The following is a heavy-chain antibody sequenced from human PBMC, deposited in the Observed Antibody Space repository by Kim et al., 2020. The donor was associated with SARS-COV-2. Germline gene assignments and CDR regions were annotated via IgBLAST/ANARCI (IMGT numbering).Heavy chain of an antibody. V-gene: IGHV7-4-1*02. CDR3: ARGSRQQLVRGWFDP. Sequence: ASVKVSCKASGYTFTSYAMNWVRQAPGQGLEWMGWINTNTGNPTYAQGFTGRFVFSLDTSVSTAYLQISSLKAEDTAVYYCARGSRQQLVRGWFDPWGQGTLVTVSS. CDR1: GYTFTSYA. J-gene: IGHJ5*02. CDR2: INTNTGNP. D-gene: IGHD6-13*01.